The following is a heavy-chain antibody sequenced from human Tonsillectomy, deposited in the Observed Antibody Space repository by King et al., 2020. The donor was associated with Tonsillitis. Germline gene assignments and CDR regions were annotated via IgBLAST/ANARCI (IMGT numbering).Heavy chain of an antibody. D-gene: IGHD3-10*01. Sequence: VQLVESGGALVQPGGSLRLSCGASGFTFSDTWMHWVRQFPGKGLTWVSLITGDGRVTTYADSVRGRFTVSRDNAKNTLYLEMNSLRGEETAVYYCTTERYGSGNRYFTFWGQGTLVTVSS. CDR3: TTERYGSGNRYFTF. V-gene: IGHV3-74*01. CDR2: ITGDGRVT. J-gene: IGHJ4*02. CDR1: GFTFSDTW.